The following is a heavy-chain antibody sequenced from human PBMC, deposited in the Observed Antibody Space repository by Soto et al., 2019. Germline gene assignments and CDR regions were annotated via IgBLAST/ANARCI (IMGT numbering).Heavy chain of an antibody. D-gene: IGHD3-3*01. Sequence: QVQLVQSGAEVKKPGASVRVSCKASGYTFSGYDINWVRQATGQGLEWMGWVSPDSGSTGYAGIFQGRLTMTWDRSTTTAHMDPRSLTSEDSAVYYCARATELRYVEWSVYRGGNYAMDVWGQGTTVTVSS. V-gene: IGHV1-8*01. CDR1: GYTFSGYD. CDR2: VSPDSGST. CDR3: ARATELRYVEWSVYRGGNYAMDV. J-gene: IGHJ6*02.